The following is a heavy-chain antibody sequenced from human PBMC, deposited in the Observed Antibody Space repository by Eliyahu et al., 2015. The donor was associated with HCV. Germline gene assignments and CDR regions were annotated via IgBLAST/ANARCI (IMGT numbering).Heavy chain of an antibody. CDR2: INHSGST. Sequence: QVQLQQWGAGLLKPSETLSLTCAVYGGSFSGYYWSWIRQPPGKGLEWIGEINHSGSTNYNPSLKSRVTISVDTSKNQFSLNLSSVTAADTAVYYCARVRATNSGSYFRYYYYGMDVWGQGTTVTVSS. CDR3: ARVRATNSGSYFRYYYYGMDV. J-gene: IGHJ6*02. V-gene: IGHV4-34*01. D-gene: IGHD1-26*01. CDR1: GGSFSGYY.